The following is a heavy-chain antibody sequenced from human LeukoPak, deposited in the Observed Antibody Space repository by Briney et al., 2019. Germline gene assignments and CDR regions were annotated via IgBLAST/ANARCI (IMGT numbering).Heavy chain of an antibody. CDR2: FDPEDGET. CDR3: AXXLXXYXGXXCWRR. CDR1: VDTLAELS. Sequence: ASVKVSCKVSVDTLAELSMHWVRQAPGKGLEWMGGFDPEDGETIYAQKFQGRVTMTEDTSTDTAYMELSSLRYEHTSAYYYAXXLXXYXGXXCWRRWGQGTLVTVSS. D-gene: IGHD6-13*01. J-gene: IGHJ4*02. V-gene: IGHV1-24*01.